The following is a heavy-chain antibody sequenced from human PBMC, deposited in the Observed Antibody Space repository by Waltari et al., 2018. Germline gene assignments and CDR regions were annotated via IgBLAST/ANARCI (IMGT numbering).Heavy chain of an antibody. CDR1: GVSFRHYV. D-gene: IGHD3-16*01. CDR2: LRWAGDGI. V-gene: IGHV3-23*01. Sequence: EVQLLESGGGLVQPGGSLRLSCVASGVSFRHYVMSWVRQAPGKGLEWVSVLRWAGDGIVFANSVKGRFSISRDNSKNMLSLQMNSLRAEDTAVYYCAKTNYDFSGGDYMDVWGIGTTVTVSS. CDR3: AKTNYDFSGGDYMDV. J-gene: IGHJ6*03.